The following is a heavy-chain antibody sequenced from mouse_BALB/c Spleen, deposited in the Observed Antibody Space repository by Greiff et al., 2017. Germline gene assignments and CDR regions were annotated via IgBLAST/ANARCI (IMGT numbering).Heavy chain of an antibody. CDR3: ARGLANWAYFDY. D-gene: IGHD4-1*01. CDR1: GYTFTSYW. V-gene: IGHV1S132*01. J-gene: IGHJ2*01. Sequence: VKLVESGAELVKPGASVKLSCKTSGYTFTSYWIQWVKQRPGQGLGWIGEIFPGTGTTYYNEKFKGKATLTIDTSSSTAYMQLSSLTSEDSAVYFCARGLANWAYFDYWGQGTTLTVSS. CDR2: IFPGTGTT.